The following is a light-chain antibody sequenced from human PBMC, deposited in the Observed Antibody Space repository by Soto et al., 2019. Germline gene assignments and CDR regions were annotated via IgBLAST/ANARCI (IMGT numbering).Light chain of an antibody. CDR1: SGHSNYI. V-gene: IGLV4-69*01. Sequence: QSVLTQSPSASASLGASVKLTCTLSSGHSNYIIAWHQQQPEKGPRYLMKLNSDGSHSKGDGIPDRFSGSSSGAERYLTISGLQSEDEADYYCQTWGTVIRVFGGGTQLTVL. CDR2: LNSDGSH. J-gene: IGLJ2*01. CDR3: QTWGTVIRV.